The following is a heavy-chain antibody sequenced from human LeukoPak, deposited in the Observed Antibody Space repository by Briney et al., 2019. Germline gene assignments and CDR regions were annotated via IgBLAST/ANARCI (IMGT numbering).Heavy chain of an antibody. CDR2: IRYDGSNK. V-gene: IGHV3-30*02. D-gene: IGHD2-2*01. CDR1: GFTFSNYA. CDR3: ARGIVYCSSTSCYPTPFDY. Sequence: PGGSLRLSCAASGFTFSNYAMSWVRQAPGKGLEWVAFIRYDGSNKYYADSVKGRFTISRDNSKNTLYLQMNSLRAEDTAVYYCARGIVYCSSTSCYPTPFDYWGQGTLVTVSS. J-gene: IGHJ4*02.